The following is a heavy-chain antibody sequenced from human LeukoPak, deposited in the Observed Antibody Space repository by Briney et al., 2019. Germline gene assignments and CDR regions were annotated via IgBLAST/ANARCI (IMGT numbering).Heavy chain of an antibody. J-gene: IGHJ4*02. V-gene: IGHV1-2*02. CDR2: IYPNSGDT. D-gene: IGHD6-19*01. Sequence: GASVKVSCKASGYTFSGYYMHWVRQAPGQGLEWMGWIYPNSGDTNYAQNFQGRVTMTRDTSISTAYMELTRLTSDDTAVYYCARGSVTGGWYLNLGYWGQGTLVTVSS. CDR1: GYTFSGYY. CDR3: ARGSVTGGWYLNLGY.